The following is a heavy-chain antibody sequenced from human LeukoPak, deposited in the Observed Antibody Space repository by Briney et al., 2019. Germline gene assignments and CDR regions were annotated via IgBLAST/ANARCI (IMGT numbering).Heavy chain of an antibody. V-gene: IGHV3-23*01. Sequence: GGSLRLSCAASGFTFSSYGMSWVRQAPGKGLEWVSAISGSGGSTYYADSVKGRFTISRDNAKNSLYLQMNSLRAEDTAVYYCARDISSVVAYYYYYMDVWGKGTTVTISS. J-gene: IGHJ6*03. CDR1: GFTFSSYG. CDR2: ISGSGGST. D-gene: IGHD3-22*01. CDR3: ARDISSVVAYYYYYMDV.